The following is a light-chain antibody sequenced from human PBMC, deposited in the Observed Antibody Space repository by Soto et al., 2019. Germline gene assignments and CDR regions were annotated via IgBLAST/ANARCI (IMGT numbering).Light chain of an antibody. V-gene: IGLV2-14*01. CDR1: SSDVGGYNY. CDR2: DVS. CDR3: TSYTNSGTLMV. J-gene: IGLJ2*01. Sequence: QSALTQPASVSGSPGQSITISCTGTSSDVGGYNYVSWYQQHPGKAPKLMIYDVSNRPSGVSNRFSSSKSGNTASLTISGLEAEDEADYYCTSYTNSGTLMVFGGGTKLTVL.